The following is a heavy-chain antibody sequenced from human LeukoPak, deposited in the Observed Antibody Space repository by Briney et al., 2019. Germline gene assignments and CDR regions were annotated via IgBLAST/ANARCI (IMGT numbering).Heavy chain of an antibody. Sequence: GESLKISCKGSGYSFTSYWIGWVRQMPGKGLEWMGIIYPGDSDTRYSPSFQGQVTISADKSISTAYLQWSSLKASDTAMYYCAGYPTSIAVGPDAFDIWGQGTMVTVSS. D-gene: IGHD6-19*01. CDR3: AGYPTSIAVGPDAFDI. CDR2: IYPGDSDT. J-gene: IGHJ3*02. V-gene: IGHV5-51*01. CDR1: GYSFTSYW.